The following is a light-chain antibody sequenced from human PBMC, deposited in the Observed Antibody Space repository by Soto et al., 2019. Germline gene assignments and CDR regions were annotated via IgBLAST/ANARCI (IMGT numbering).Light chain of an antibody. CDR2: EVS. CDR3: FSYAGSNNYV. J-gene: IGLJ1*01. CDR1: SSDVGGYNY. V-gene: IGLV2-8*01. Sequence: QSALTQPPSASGSPGQSVTISCTGTSSDVGGYNYVSWYQQYPGKAPKLMIYEVSKRPSGVPDRFSGSKSGNTASLTVSGLQAEYEAAYYCFSYAGSNNYVFGTGTKLTVL.